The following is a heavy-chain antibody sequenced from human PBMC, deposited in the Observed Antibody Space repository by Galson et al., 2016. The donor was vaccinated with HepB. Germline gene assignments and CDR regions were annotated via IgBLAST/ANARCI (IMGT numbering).Heavy chain of an antibody. Sequence: QSGAEVKKPGESLKISCKASGYNFTNYWIGWVRQMPGKGLELMGIIYTGDSNTRYSPSFQGQVTISADKSISTAYLQWNSLKASDTAIYYCARRGYSFGATDLNYWGQGTLVIVSS. CDR3: ARRGYSFGATDLNY. V-gene: IGHV5-51*01. D-gene: IGHD5-18*01. CDR1: GYNFTNYW. J-gene: IGHJ4*02. CDR2: IYTGDSNT.